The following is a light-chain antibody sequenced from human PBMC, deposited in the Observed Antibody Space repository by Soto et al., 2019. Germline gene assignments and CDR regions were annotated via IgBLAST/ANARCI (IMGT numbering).Light chain of an antibody. J-gene: IGLJ2*01. CDR3: SSYTSDSTFLI. V-gene: IGLV2-14*01. Sequence: QSALTQPASVSGSPGQSISISCTGTSSDVGPYNYVSWYQQHPGKAPKLMIFEVSNRPSGVSNRFSGSKSGYTASLTISGLQPEDEAKYYCSSYTSDSTFLIFGGGTKLTVL. CDR1: SSDVGPYNY. CDR2: EVS.